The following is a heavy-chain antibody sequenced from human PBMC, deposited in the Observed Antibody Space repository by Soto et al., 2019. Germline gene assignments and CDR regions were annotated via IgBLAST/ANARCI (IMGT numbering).Heavy chain of an antibody. Sequence: EVQLLESGGGLVQPGGSLRLSCAASGFTFSSYAMSWVRQAPGKGLEWVSAISGSGGSTYYADSVKGRFTISRDNSKNTLYLQMNSLRAEDTAVYYCAKGAFIVVVVAATPPHFDYWGQGTLVTVSS. CDR3: AKGAFIVVVVAATPPHFDY. CDR1: GFTFSSYA. V-gene: IGHV3-23*01. J-gene: IGHJ4*02. CDR2: ISGSGGST. D-gene: IGHD2-15*01.